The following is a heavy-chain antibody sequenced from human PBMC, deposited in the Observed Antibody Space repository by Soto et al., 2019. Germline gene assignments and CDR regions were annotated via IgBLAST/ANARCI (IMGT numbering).Heavy chain of an antibody. CDR1: GLTFSNVW. CDR3: AITAMINRDSSTSCDY. V-gene: IGHV3-15*01. Sequence: GGSLRLSCAASGLTFSNVWMTWVRQAPGKGLEWVGRIKSKSDGETADVAAPVKGRFTISRDDSKNTVFLEMNSLKSEDTALYYCAITAMINRDSSTSCDYWGQGTQVTVSS. D-gene: IGHD5-18*01. CDR2: IKSKSDGETA. J-gene: IGHJ4*02.